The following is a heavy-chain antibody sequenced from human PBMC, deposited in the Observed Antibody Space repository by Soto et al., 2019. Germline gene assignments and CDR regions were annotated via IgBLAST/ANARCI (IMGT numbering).Heavy chain of an antibody. J-gene: IGHJ4*02. D-gene: IGHD3-9*01. Sequence: PGGSLRLSCAASGFTFSSYAMSWVRQAPGKGLEWVSAISGSGGSTYYADSVKGRFTISRDNSKNTLYLQMNSLRAEDTAVYYCARAYYDILTGYYFREDYFDYWGQGTLVTVSS. CDR1: GFTFSSYA. CDR3: ARAYYDILTGYYFREDYFDY. V-gene: IGHV3-23*01. CDR2: ISGSGGST.